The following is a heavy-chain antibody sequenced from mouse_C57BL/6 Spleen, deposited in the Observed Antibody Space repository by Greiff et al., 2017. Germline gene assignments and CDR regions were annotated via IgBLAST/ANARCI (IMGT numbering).Heavy chain of an antibody. V-gene: IGHV1-15*01. D-gene: IGHD2-1*01. Sequence: LVESGAELVRPGASVTLSCKASGYTFTDYEMHWVKQTPVHGLEWIGAIDPETGGTAYNQKFKGKAILTADKSSSTAYMELRSLTSEDSAVYYCTRTLLYYGNYADAMDYWGQGTSVTVSS. CDR1: GYTFTDYE. CDR3: TRTLLYYGNYADAMDY. CDR2: IDPETGGT. J-gene: IGHJ4*01.